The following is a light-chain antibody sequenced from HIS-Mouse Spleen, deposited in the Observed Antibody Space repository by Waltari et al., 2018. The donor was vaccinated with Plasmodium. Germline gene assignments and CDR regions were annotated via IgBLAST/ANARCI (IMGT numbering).Light chain of an antibody. V-gene: IGKV3-15*01. CDR3: QQYNNWSFT. J-gene: IGKJ3*01. Sequence: VITQSPAPLSVSPGDIATLSCRASQSVSSNLAWYQQKPGQAPRLLIYGASTRATGIPARFSGSGSGTEFTLTISSLQSEDFAVYYCQQYNNWSFTFGPGTKVDIK. CDR2: GAS. CDR1: QSVSSN.